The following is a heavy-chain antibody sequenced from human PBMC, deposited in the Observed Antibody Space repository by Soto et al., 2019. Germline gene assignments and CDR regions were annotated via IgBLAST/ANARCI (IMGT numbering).Heavy chain of an antibody. CDR3: ARAQTPTESAL. Sequence: QIQLVQSEGEVKKPGASVKVSCKTSGYTFSNYGVSWVRQAPGQGLEWMGWLNTYNGNTKYAQKFQGRVTMTTDTSANTAYVELRSLRSDDTDVYYCARAQTPTESALWGQGPLVIVSS. J-gene: IGHJ4*02. V-gene: IGHV1-18*01. D-gene: IGHD4-4*01. CDR2: LNTYNGNT. CDR1: GYTFSNYG.